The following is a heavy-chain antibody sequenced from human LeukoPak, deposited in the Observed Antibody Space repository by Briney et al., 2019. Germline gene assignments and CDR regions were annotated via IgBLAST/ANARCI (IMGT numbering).Heavy chain of an antibody. D-gene: IGHD1-26*01. V-gene: IGHV5-51*01. CDR3: ARHSRRSGSYIYYFDY. J-gene: IGHJ4*02. CDR1: GYSFTSYW. Sequence: GESLKISCKGSGYSFTSYWIGWVRQMPGKGLEGMVIIYPGDSDTRYRPSFQGQVTISADKSISTAYLQWRSLKASDTAMYYCARHSRRSGSYIYYFDYWGQGTLVTVSS. CDR2: IYPGDSDT.